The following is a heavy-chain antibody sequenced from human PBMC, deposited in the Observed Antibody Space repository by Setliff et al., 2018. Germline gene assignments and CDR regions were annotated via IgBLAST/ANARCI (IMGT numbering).Heavy chain of an antibody. J-gene: IGHJ3*02. Sequence: PSETLSLTCGVSGVSITSGHYWGWIRQSPGKGLEWLATIHQRGGTYYNPSLNSRVTISLDTSKNHFSLKLRSVTAEDSAVYYCASPGRDNLDSPFDAFDIWGQGTKVTVSS. CDR1: GVSITSGHY. D-gene: IGHD3-3*01. V-gene: IGHV4-38-2*01. CDR3: ASPGRDNLDSPFDAFDI. CDR2: IHQRGGT.